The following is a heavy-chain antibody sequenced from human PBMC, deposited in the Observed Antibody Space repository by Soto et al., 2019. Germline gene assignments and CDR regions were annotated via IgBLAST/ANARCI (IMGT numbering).Heavy chain of an antibody. CDR2: IYSGGST. CDR3: AREARFLEWLLYGWFDP. CDR1: GFTVSSNY. V-gene: IGHV3-66*01. J-gene: IGHJ5*02. Sequence: EVQLVESGGGLVQPGGSLRLSCAASGFTVSSNYMSWVRQAPGKGLEWVSVIYSGGSTYYADSVKGRFTISRDNSKNTLYLQMNSLRAEDRAVYYCAREARFLEWLLYGWFDPWGQGTLVTVSS. D-gene: IGHD3-3*01.